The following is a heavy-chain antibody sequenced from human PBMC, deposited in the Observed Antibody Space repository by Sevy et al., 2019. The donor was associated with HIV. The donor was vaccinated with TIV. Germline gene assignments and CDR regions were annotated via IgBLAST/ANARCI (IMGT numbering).Heavy chain of an antibody. CDR3: ARDARGGLIFAQLIAINWFDP. CDR2: IIPNFDTP. D-gene: IGHD3-16*01. V-gene: IGHV1-69*13. CDR1: VGTFSSYA. J-gene: IGHJ5*02. Sequence: APVKVSCKPSVGTFSSYAVSWVRQAPGQGLEWMGGIIPNFDTPNYSQKFQGRLTITADASTSTAYMELSSLRSDDTAVYYCARDARGGLIFAQLIAINWFDPWGQGTLVTVSS.